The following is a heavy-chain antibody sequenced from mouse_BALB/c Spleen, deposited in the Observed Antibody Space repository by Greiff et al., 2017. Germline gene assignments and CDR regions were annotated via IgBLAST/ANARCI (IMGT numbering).Heavy chain of an antibody. V-gene: IGHV5-6-5*01. Sequence: DVHLVESGGGLVRLEGSLKLSGAASEFTFGGYALSWVRQTPEKRLEWVASISSGGSTYYPDSVKGRFTISRDNARNILYLQMSSLRSEDTAMYYCARELRPAMDYWGQGTSVTVSS. J-gene: IGHJ4*01. CDR2: ISSGGST. D-gene: IGHD1-2*01. CDR3: ARELRPAMDY. CDR1: EFTFGGYA.